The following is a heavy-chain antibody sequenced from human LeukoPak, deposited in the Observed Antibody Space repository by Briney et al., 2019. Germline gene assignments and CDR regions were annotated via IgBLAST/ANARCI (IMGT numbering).Heavy chain of an antibody. J-gene: IGHJ4*02. Sequence: ASVKVSCRASGYTFSNYGIAWVRQAPGQGLEWMGWISGYQGSTKYAQNFQGRVTMTIDRSTSTAYMDLRSLRSDDTAMYFCARRDLGTITAGPFHYWGQGTLVAVSS. CDR2: ISGYQGST. D-gene: IGHD5-12*01. CDR3: ARRDLGTITAGPFHY. V-gene: IGHV1-18*01. CDR1: GYTFSNYG.